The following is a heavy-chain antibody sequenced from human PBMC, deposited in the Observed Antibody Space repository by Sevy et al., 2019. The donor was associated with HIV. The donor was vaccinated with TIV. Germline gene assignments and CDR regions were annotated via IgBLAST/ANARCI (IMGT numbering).Heavy chain of an antibody. V-gene: IGHV1-18*01. J-gene: IGHJ4*02. CDR2: IGVYNGNT. D-gene: IGHD3-10*01. Sequence: ASVKVSCKASGYNFASDGITWVRQAPGQGLEWMGWIGVYNGNTNSAQKFQGRVTMTTDTSTNTAYMELGNLISDDTAVYYCARVPTYYYGSTTYFDYWGQGTLVTVSS. CDR3: ARVPTYYYGSTTYFDY. CDR1: GYNFASDG.